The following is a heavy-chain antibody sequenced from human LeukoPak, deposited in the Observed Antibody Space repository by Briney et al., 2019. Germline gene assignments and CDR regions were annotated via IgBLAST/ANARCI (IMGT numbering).Heavy chain of an antibody. CDR1: GGSINRSGYY. J-gene: IGHJ2*01. D-gene: IGHD4-11*01. CDR2: IYYSGRT. V-gene: IGHV4-39*01. CDR3: AHSNTWAWYFDI. Sequence: SETLSLTCIVSGGSINRSGYYWGWIRQPPGMGLEWIGSIYYSGRTYRNPSLKSRVTISVDTPKNQFSLNLTSVTAADKAVYYCAHSNTWAWYFDIWGRGTLVTVSS.